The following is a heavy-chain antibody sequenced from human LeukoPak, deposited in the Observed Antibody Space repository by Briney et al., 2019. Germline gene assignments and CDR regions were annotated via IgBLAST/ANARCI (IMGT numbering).Heavy chain of an antibody. CDR1: GYTFTGYY. Sequence: ASVKVSCKASGYTFTGYYMHWVRQAPGQGLEWMGWINPNSGGTNYAQKLQGRVTMTTDTSTSTAYMELRGLRSDDTAVYYCARHRPAEAFDIWGQGTMVTVSS. CDR3: ARHRPAEAFDI. J-gene: IGHJ3*02. D-gene: IGHD1-14*01. V-gene: IGHV1-2*02. CDR2: INPNSGGT.